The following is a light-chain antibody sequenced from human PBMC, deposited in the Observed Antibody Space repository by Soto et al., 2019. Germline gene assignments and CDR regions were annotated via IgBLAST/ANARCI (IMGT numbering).Light chain of an antibody. CDR1: RSNIGAGYD. Sequence: QSVLTQPPSVSGAPGRRVTISCTGSRSNIGAGYDVHWYQQLPGTAPKLLIYDNIHRPSGIPDRFSGSKSGPSASLAITGLQADDEADYYCQSYDSSLSGPVFGGGTKLTVL. J-gene: IGLJ2*01. CDR2: DNI. V-gene: IGLV1-40*01. CDR3: QSYDSSLSGPV.